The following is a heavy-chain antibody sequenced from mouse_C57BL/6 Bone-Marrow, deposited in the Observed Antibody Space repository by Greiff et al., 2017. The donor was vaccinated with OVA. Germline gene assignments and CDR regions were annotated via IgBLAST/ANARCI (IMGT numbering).Heavy chain of an antibody. V-gene: IGHV5-4*01. CDR2: ISDGGSYT. J-gene: IGHJ2*01. D-gene: IGHD1-1*02. Sequence: EVHLVESGGGLVKPGGSLKLSCAASGFTFSSYAMSWVRQTPEKRLEWVATISDGGSYTYYPDNVKGRFTISRDNAKNNLYLQMSHLKSEDTAMYSCARDVGWCYWGPGTTLTVSS. CDR3: ARDVGWCY. CDR1: GFTFSSYA.